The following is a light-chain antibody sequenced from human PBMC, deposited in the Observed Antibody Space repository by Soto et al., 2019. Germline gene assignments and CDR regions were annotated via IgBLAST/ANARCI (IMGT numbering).Light chain of an antibody. CDR3: QQGYSTLSWT. Sequence: DIQMTQSPSSLSASVVDRVTITCRASQSISRYLNCYQQKPGKAPKLLIYAASSLQSGVPSRFSRSGSGTDCTLSISSLQPEDFATYYCQQGYSTLSWTFGPGTKVEIK. CDR2: AAS. V-gene: IGKV1-39*01. J-gene: IGKJ1*01. CDR1: QSISRY.